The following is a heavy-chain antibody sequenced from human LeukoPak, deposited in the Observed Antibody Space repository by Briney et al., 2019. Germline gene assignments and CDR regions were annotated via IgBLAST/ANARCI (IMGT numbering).Heavy chain of an antibody. CDR2: INTNTGNP. CDR3: ARDLRIVVVPAAINWFDP. J-gene: IGHJ5*02. D-gene: IGHD2-2*02. Sequence: ASVKVSCKASGYTFTSYAMNWVRQAPGQGLEWMGWINTNTGNPTYARGFTGRFVFSLDTSVSTAYLQVSSLKAEDTAVYYCARDLRIVVVPAAINWFDPWGQGTLVTVSS. V-gene: IGHV7-4-1*02. CDR1: GYTFTSYA.